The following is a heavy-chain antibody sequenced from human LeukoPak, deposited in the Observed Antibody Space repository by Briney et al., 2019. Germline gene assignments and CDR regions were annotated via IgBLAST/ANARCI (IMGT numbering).Heavy chain of an antibody. CDR1: GGSISSGGYY. CDR2: IYYSGST. J-gene: IGHJ4*02. V-gene: IGHV4-31*03. Sequence: PSQTLSLTCTVSGGSISSGGYYWSWIRQHPGKGLERIGYIYYSGSTYYNPSLKSRVTISVDTSKNQFSLKLSSVTAADTAVYYCARSPYCSGGSCYSAYFDYWGQGTLVTVSS. CDR3: ARSPYCSGGSCYSAYFDY. D-gene: IGHD2-15*01.